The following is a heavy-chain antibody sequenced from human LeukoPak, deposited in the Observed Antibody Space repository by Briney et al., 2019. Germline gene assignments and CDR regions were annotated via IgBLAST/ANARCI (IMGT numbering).Heavy chain of an antibody. D-gene: IGHD3-16*01. J-gene: IGHJ6*02. V-gene: IGHV5-10-1*01. CDR1: GYSFTSYW. CDR3: ARGGFPPYGMDV. Sequence: GGSLRLSCKGSGYSFTSYWISWVREMPGKGLEWMGMIDPSDSYTNYSPSFQGHVTISADKSISTAYLQWSSLKASDTAMYYCARGGFPPYGMDVWGQGTTVTVSS. CDR2: IDPSDSYT.